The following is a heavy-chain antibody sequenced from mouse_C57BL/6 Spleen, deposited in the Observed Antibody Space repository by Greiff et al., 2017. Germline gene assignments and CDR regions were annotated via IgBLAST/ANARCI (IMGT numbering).Heavy chain of an antibody. D-gene: IGHD2-3*01. V-gene: IGHV1-52*01. CDR1: GYTFTSYW. CDR2: IDPSDSET. Sequence: QVQLQQPGAELVRPGSSVKLSCKASGYTFTSYWMHWVKQRPIQGLEWIGNIDPSDSETHYNQKFKDKATLTVDKSSSTAYMQLSSLTSEDSAFYYFARDGYYYFDYWGQGTTLTVSS. CDR3: ARDGYYYFDY. J-gene: IGHJ2*01.